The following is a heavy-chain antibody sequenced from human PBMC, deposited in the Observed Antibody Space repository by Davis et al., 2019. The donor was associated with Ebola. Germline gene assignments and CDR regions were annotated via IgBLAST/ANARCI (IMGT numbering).Heavy chain of an antibody. D-gene: IGHD3-9*01. CDR1: GFTFSSYG. V-gene: IGHV3-33*01. Sequence: GGSLRLSCAASGFTFSSYGMHWVRQAPGKGLEWVAVIWYDGSNKYYADSVKGRFTISRDNSKNTLYLQMNSLRAEDTAVYYCARPYYDILTGYYYPAYFDYWGQGTLVTVSS. J-gene: IGHJ4*02. CDR2: IWYDGSNK. CDR3: ARPYYDILTGYYYPAYFDY.